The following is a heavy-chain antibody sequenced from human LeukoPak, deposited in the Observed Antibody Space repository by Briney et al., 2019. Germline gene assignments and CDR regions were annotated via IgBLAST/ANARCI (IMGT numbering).Heavy chain of an antibody. CDR3: AKERAARANPYDY. CDR2: ISSSSSYI. CDR1: GFTFSSYS. Sequence: PGGSLRLSCAASGFTFSSYSMNWVRQAPGKGLEWVSSISSSSSYIYYADSVKGRFTISRDNSKNTLYLQMNSLRAEDTAVYYCAKERAARANPYDYWGQGTLVTVSS. V-gene: IGHV3-21*01. J-gene: IGHJ4*02. D-gene: IGHD6-25*01.